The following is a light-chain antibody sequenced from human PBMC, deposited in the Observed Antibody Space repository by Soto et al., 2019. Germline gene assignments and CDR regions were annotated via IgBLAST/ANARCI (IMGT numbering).Light chain of an antibody. J-gene: IGLJ3*02. CDR2: DVS. V-gene: IGLV2-14*01. CDR3: SSYTSSNSWV. Sequence: QSVLTQPASVSGSPGQSITIPCTGTSSDVGGYDYVSWYQQRPGEAPKLMIYDVSDRPSGVSNRFSGSKSGNTASLTISGLQAEDEAHYYCSSYTSSNSWVFGGGTQLTVL. CDR1: SSDVGGYDY.